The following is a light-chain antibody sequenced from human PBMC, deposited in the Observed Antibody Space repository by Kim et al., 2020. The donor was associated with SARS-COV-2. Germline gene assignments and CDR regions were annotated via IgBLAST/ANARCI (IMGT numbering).Light chain of an antibody. V-gene: IGKV3-11*01. J-gene: IGKJ1*01. CDR3: QQRSNWPPWT. CDR1: QSVSSY. CDR2: DAS. Sequence: EIVLTQSPATLSLSPGERATLSCRASQSVSSYLAWYQQKPGQAPRLLIYDASNRATGIPARFSGSGSGTDFTLTISSLEPEDFAVYYCQQRSNWPPWTFGQRTKVDI.